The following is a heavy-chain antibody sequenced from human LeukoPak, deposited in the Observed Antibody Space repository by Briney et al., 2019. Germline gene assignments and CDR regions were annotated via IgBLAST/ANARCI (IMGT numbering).Heavy chain of an antibody. V-gene: IGHV4-59*01. Sequence: SETLSLTCTVSGGSFSSYYWSWIRQPPGKGLEWIGYIYYSGSTNYNPSLKSRVAISVDTSNNQFSLKLSSVTAADTAVYYCARDSSGYRRGSFDYWGQGTLVTASS. CDR2: IYYSGST. CDR3: ARDSSGYRRGSFDY. CDR1: GGSFSSYY. J-gene: IGHJ4*02. D-gene: IGHD3-22*01.